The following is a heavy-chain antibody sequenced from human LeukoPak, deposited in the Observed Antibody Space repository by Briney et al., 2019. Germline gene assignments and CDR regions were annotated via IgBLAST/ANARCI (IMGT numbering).Heavy chain of an antibody. CDR2: IYSGGST. CDR3: ALHYGSGSYYFDY. V-gene: IGHV3-66*04. Sequence: GGSLRLSCAASGFTVSSNYMSGVRQAPGKGLEGVSVIYSGGSTYYADSVKGRFTISRDNSKHTPYLQMNSLRAEDTAVYYCALHYGSGSYYFDYWGQGTLVTVSS. J-gene: IGHJ4*02. D-gene: IGHD3-10*01. CDR1: GFTVSSNY.